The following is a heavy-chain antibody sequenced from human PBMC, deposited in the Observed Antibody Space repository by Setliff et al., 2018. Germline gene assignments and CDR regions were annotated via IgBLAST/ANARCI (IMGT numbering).Heavy chain of an antibody. D-gene: IGHD2-21*01. Sequence: ASVKVSCKASGYTFTSYGISWVRQAPGQGLEWMGWISAYNGNTNYAQKLQGRVTMTTDTSASTAYMELSSLRSEDTAVYYCATDPKTFPHYYYYYGMDVWGQGTTVTVSS. CDR2: ISAYNGNT. J-gene: IGHJ6*02. V-gene: IGHV1-18*01. CDR1: GYTFTSYG. CDR3: ATDPKTFPHYYYYYGMDV.